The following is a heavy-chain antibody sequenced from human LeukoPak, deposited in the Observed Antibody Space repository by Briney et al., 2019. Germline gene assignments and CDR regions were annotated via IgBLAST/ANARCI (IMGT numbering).Heavy chain of an antibody. D-gene: IGHD3-16*01. Sequence: QPGGSLRLSCAASGFIVSRNYMGWVRQAPGKGLEWVSALSSKYETYYADSVKGRFTISRDNSENTLYLQMNALRAEDTALYYCYGIHLGDSFDIWGRGTMVIVLS. CDR3: YGIHLGDSFDI. V-gene: IGHV3-53*01. CDR1: GFIVSRNY. J-gene: IGHJ3*02. CDR2: LSSKYET.